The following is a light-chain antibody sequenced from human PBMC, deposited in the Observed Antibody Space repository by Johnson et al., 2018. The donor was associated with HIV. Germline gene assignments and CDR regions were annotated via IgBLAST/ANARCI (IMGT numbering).Light chain of an antibody. V-gene: IGLV1-51*02. CDR3: GTWEMSLSAPSL. CDR2: ANN. Sequence: HSVLTQPPSVSAAPGQKVTIACSGSSSNIGNNYVSLYQQLQGTAPKLLIYANNRRPSGIPDRFSGSKSGTSATLGITGLQTGDEDDDYCGTWEMSLSAPSLVGTGAKVTVL. J-gene: IGLJ1*01. CDR1: SSNIGNNY.